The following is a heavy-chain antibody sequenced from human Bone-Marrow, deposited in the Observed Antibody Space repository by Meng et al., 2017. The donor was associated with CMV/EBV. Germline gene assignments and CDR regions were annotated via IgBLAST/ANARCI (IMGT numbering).Heavy chain of an antibody. D-gene: IGHD3-9*01. V-gene: IGHV5-51*01. Sequence: KVSCKGFGYSFTNYWIAWVRQMPGKGLEWMGIVYSGDSDTRYSPSFQGQVSISADKSISTAYLQWSSLKVSDTALYYCERSPYDILTGYRDAFDIWGQGTMVTVSS. CDR3: ERSPYDILTGYRDAFDI. CDR1: GYSFTNYW. J-gene: IGHJ3*02. CDR2: VYSGDSDT.